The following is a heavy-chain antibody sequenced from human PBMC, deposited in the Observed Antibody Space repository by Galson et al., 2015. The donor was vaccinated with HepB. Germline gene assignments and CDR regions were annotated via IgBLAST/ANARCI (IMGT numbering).Heavy chain of an antibody. CDR2: ISYDGSNK. J-gene: IGHJ3*02. D-gene: IGHD4-23*01. Sequence: SLRLSCAASGFTFSSYAMSWVRQAPGKGLEWVAVISYDGSNKYYADSVKGRFTISRDNSKNTLYLQMNSLRAEDTAVYYCARGISTVVTHDAFDIWGQGTMVTVSS. CDR3: ARGISTVVTHDAFDI. V-gene: IGHV3-30*04. CDR1: GFTFSSYA.